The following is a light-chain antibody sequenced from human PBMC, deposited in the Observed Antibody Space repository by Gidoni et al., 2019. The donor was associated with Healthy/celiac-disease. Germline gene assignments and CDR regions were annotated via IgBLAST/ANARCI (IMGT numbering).Light chain of an antibody. V-gene: IGKV3-11*01. CDR1: QSVSSY. J-gene: IGKJ4*01. CDR3: QQRSNWPP. Sequence: EIVLTQSPATLSLSPGERAHLSCRASQSVSSYLAWYQQKPGQAPRLLIYDASNRATGIPARFSGSGSGTDFTLTISSLEPEDFAVYYCQQRSNWPPFGGGTKVEIK. CDR2: DAS.